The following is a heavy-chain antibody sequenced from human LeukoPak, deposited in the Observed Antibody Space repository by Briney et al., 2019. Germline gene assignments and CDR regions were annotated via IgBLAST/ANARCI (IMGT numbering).Heavy chain of an antibody. CDR3: ARSPNTYYYDSSGYYGRGFGGYWYFDL. CDR2: IYHSGST. J-gene: IGHJ2*01. Sequence: SSETLSLTCAVSGGSISSGGYSWSWIRQPPGKGLEWIGYIYHSGSTYYTPSLKSRVTISVDRSKNQFSLKLSSVTAADTAVYYCARSPNTYYYDSSGYYGRGFGGYWYFDLWGRGTLVTVSS. D-gene: IGHD3-22*01. V-gene: IGHV4-30-2*01. CDR1: GGSISSGGYS.